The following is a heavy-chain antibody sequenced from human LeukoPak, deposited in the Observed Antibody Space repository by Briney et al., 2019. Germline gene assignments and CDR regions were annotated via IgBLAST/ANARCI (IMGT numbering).Heavy chain of an antibody. CDR1: GFTFSTYA. Sequence: PGGSLRLSCAASGFTFSTYAMNWVRQAPGKGLEWVAVISDDERHNYYADSVKGRFTISRDNSKSTLYLQMNSLRDDDSAAYFCARVYLERLTAGYFDYWGQGTLVTVSS. J-gene: IGHJ4*02. V-gene: IGHV3-30*04. CDR3: ARVYLERLTAGYFDY. D-gene: IGHD2-8*01. CDR2: ISDDERHN.